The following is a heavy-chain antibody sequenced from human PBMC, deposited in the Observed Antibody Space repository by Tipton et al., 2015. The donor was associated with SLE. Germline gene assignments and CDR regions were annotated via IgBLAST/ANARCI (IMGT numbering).Heavy chain of an antibody. CDR1: GGSFSGYH. CDR3: ARGPFQRWPPGAY. D-gene: IGHD6-19*01. Sequence: TLSLTCAVYGGSFSGYHWTWIRQPPGQGLEWIWEIADTGSPNYNPSLKSRVTISLDTSKSQFSLILNSLTAADTAVYYCARGPFQRWPPGAYWGQRTLVTVSS. J-gene: IGHJ4*02. CDR2: IADTGSP. V-gene: IGHV4-34*01.